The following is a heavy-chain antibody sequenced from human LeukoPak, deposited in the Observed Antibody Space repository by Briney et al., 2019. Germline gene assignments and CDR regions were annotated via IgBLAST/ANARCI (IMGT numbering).Heavy chain of an antibody. CDR1: GFTFNNYA. Sequence: GGSLRLSCAASGFTFNNYAMSWVRQAPGKGLEWVAAISGNGGRTYYRDSVKGRFTISRDNSKNTLYLQMNSLRGEDTAVYYCAKVGCSSTACYGVDYWGQGTLVTVSS. CDR2: ISGNGGRT. J-gene: IGHJ4*02. V-gene: IGHV3-23*01. D-gene: IGHD2-2*01. CDR3: AKVGCSSTACYGVDY.